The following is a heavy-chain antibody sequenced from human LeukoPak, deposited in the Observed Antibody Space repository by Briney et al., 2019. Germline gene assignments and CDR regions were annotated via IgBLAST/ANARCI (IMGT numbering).Heavy chain of an antibody. V-gene: IGHV3-15*01. Sequence: PGGSLRLSCAASGFTFSNAWMSWVRQAPGKGLEWVGRIKSKTDGGTTDYAAPVKGRFTISRDDSKNTLYLQMNSLKTEDTAVYYCTTEDILTGYQASDYWGQGTLVTVSS. CDR1: GFTFSNAW. CDR2: IKSKTDGGTT. J-gene: IGHJ4*02. CDR3: TTEDILTGYQASDY. D-gene: IGHD3-9*01.